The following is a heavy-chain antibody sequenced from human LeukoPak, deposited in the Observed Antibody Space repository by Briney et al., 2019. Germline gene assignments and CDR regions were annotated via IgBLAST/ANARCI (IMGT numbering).Heavy chain of an antibody. CDR2: IYHSGST. CDR1: GGSISSGGYY. V-gene: IGHV4-30-2*01. D-gene: IGHD6-6*01. CDR3: ARRGAAPRYYFDY. J-gene: IGHJ4*02. Sequence: PSETLSLTCTVSGGSISSGGYYWSWTRQPPGKGLEWIGYIYHSGSTYYNPSLKSRVTISVDRSKSQFSLKLSSVTAADTAVYYCARRGAAPRYYFDYWGQGTLVTVSS.